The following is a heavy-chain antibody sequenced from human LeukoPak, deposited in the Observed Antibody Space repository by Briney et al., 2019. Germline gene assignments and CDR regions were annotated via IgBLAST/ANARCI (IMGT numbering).Heavy chain of an antibody. CDR3: AREGATTAFDY. Sequence: GGSLRLSCAVSGFTVSNNYMNWVRQAPGKGLEWVSIIYSGGRTYYADSAKGRFTISRDIFKNTVYLQMNSLRAEDTAVYYCAREGATTAFDYCGQGTLVTVSS. J-gene: IGHJ4*02. D-gene: IGHD1-26*01. CDR2: IYSGGRT. V-gene: IGHV3-53*01. CDR1: GFTVSNNY.